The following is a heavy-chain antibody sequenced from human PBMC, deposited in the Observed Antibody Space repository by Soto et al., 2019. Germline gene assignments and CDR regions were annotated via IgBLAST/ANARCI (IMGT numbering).Heavy chain of an antibody. D-gene: IGHD2-21*01. V-gene: IGHV1-69*01. Sequence: QVQLVQSGAEVKKPGSSVKVSCKATGGTFSSYAISWVRQAPGQGLEWMGGIIPIFGTANYAQKFQGRVTFTADESTSTAYMELSSLRSEDTAVYYCASDPRGYLAAYFDLWGRGTLVTVSS. CDR3: ASDPRGYLAAYFDL. CDR2: IIPIFGTA. CDR1: GGTFSSYA. J-gene: IGHJ2*01.